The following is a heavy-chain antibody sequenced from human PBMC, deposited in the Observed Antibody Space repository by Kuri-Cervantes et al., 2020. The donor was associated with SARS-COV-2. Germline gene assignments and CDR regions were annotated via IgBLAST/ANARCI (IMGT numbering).Heavy chain of an antibody. CDR3: ARHSITGFGALTAPFDS. CDR2: IYPGDSDT. V-gene: IGHV5-51*01. D-gene: IGHD3-3*01. Sequence: KVSCKGSGYSFSSYWIAWVRQVPGKGLECMGVIYPGDSDTTYSPSFQGQVTISVDKSISTAYLQWSSLKASDTAIYYCARHSITGFGALTAPFDSWGQGTLVTVSS. J-gene: IGHJ5*01. CDR1: GYSFSSYW.